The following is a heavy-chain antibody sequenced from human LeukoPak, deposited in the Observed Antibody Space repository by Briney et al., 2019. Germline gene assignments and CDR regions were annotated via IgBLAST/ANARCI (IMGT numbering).Heavy chain of an antibody. CDR2: IGTAGDT. Sequence: GGSLRLSCAASGFTFSDYDMHWVRQATGKGLEWVSAIGTAGDTYYTGSVKGRFTISRENAKNSLYLQMNSLRAGDTAVYYCARVAKERVGGVYYFDYWAREPWSPSPQ. D-gene: IGHD1-1*01. J-gene: IGHJ4*02. CDR3: ARVAKERVGGVYYFDY. CDR1: GFTFSDYD. V-gene: IGHV3-13*01.